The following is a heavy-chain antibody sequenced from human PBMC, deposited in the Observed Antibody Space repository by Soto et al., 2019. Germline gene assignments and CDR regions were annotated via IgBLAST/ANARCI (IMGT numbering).Heavy chain of an antibody. Sequence: EVQLVESGGGLVKPGGSLRLSCAASGFTFSSYSMNWVRQAPGKGLEWVSSISSSSSYIYYADSVKGRFTISRDNAKNSLYLQMNVSRAEDTAGYYCACRPPVVAATDWYFVLWGRGTLVTVSS. CDR2: ISSSSSYI. J-gene: IGHJ2*01. D-gene: IGHD2-15*01. CDR1: GFTFSSYS. V-gene: IGHV3-21*01. CDR3: ACRPPVVAATDWYFVL.